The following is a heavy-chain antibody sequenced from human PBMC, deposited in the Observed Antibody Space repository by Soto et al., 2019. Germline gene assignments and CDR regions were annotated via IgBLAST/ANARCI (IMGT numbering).Heavy chain of an antibody. V-gene: IGHV4-39*01. Sequence: QLHLQESGPGLVKPSETLSLTCTVSGDSINSGTYTWGWIRQPPGKGLEDIGTIYYSGNTYYNSSLKSRVTISLDTSKNQFSLKLTSVTAADTAVYYCARHRPQEDGTKKGLDHWGQGTLVTVSS. CDR1: GDSINSGTYT. D-gene: IGHD2-15*01. CDR3: ARHRPQEDGTKKGLDH. CDR2: IYYSGNT. J-gene: IGHJ4*02.